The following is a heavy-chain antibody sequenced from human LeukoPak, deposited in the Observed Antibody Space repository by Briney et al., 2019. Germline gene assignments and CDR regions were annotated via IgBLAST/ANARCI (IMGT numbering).Heavy chain of an antibody. J-gene: IGHJ4*02. Sequence: PGGSLRLSCAASGFTFSTYDMHWVRQAPGKGLEWVAFIRYNGRETYYADSVKGRFTISRDKSKRTLYLQMNNLRLEDTAVYYCAKDNGGERSGFYYKGECFDYWGQGILVTVSS. CDR3: AKDNGGERSGFYYKGECFDY. D-gene: IGHD3-22*01. CDR1: GFTFSTYD. V-gene: IGHV3-30*02. CDR2: IRYNGRET.